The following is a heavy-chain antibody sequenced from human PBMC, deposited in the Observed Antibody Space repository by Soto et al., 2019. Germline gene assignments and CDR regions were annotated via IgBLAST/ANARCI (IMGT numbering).Heavy chain of an antibody. CDR2: MYYSGCS. Sequence: SETLSLTCSFSGDSVTSHYLTWIRQSPEEGLEWIGYMYYSGCSHYNPSLKSRVTISVDTSKNQFSLKLSSVTAADTAVYYCAREKYYDILTGSDDAFDIWGQGTMVTVSS. V-gene: IGHV4-59*08. CDR1: GDSVTSHY. J-gene: IGHJ3*02. CDR3: AREKYYDILTGSDDAFDI. D-gene: IGHD3-9*01.